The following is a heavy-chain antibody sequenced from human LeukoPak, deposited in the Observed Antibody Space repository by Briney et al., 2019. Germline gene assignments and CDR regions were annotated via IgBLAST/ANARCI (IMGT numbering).Heavy chain of an antibody. CDR1: GYSFTSYW. Sequence: HGESLKISCKGSGYSFTSYWIGWVRQVPGKGLEWMGIIYPGDSDTRYSPSFQGQVTISADKSISTAYLQWSSLKASDTAMYYCARQITIFGVVPFDYWGQGTLVTVSS. CDR2: IYPGDSDT. V-gene: IGHV5-51*01. D-gene: IGHD3-3*01. J-gene: IGHJ4*02. CDR3: ARQITIFGVVPFDY.